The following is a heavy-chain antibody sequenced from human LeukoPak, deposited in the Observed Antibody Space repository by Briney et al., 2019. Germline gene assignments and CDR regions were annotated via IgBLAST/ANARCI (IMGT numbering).Heavy chain of an antibody. CDR2: TYAGGDT. J-gene: IGHJ4*02. D-gene: IGHD2-2*01. CDR3: ARMSSSRLPGY. Sequence: PGGSLRLSCVASGFTVSNNSMSWVRQAPGKGLEWVSVTYAGGDTHYADSVKGRFTISRDDASNSLYLQMNSLRAEDTAIYYCARMSSSRLPGYWGQGALVTVSS. V-gene: IGHV3-53*01. CDR1: GFTVSNNS.